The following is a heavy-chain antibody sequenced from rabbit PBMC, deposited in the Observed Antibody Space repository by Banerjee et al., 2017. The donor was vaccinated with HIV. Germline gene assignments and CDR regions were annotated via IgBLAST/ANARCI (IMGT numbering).Heavy chain of an antibody. D-gene: IGHD2-1*01. CDR2: INTSSGTT. V-gene: IGHV1S45*01. J-gene: IGHJ4*01. Sequence: QEQLEESGGGLVQPEGSLTLTCKASGFSLSNKYVMCWVRQAPGKGLEWIACINTSSGTTYYASWAKGRFTISKTSSTTVTLQMTSLTAADTATYFCANDRGYDDYGDLFRYFTLWGQGTLVTVS. CDR1: GFSLSNKYV. CDR3: ANDRGYDDYGDLFRYFTL.